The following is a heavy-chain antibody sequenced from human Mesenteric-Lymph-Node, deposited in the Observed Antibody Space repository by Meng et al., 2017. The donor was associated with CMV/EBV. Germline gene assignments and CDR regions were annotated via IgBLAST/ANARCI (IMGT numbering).Heavy chain of an antibody. D-gene: IGHD3-10*01. CDR2: INPNSGDT. Sequence: SFPAYYILWVRQASGQGIEWMDRINPNSGDTDYSQTLKGRVTVTGDTSNNTVYLELSSLTSDDTAIYFCARGGELTRQFGSYDPGDYWGRGTLVTVSS. J-gene: IGHJ4*02. CDR1: SFPAYY. CDR3: ARGGELTRQFGSYDPGDY. V-gene: IGHV1-2*06.